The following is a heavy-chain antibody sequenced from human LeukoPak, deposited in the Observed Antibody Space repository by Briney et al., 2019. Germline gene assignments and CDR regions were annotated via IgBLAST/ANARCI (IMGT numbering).Heavy chain of an antibody. J-gene: IGHJ3*02. CDR2: IYYSGST. Sequence: SETLSLTCTVSDYSISSGFYWGWIRQPPGKGLEWFGNIYYSGSTNYNPSLKSRVTISVDTSKNQFSLKLSSVTAANTAVYYCARWTYYYDSSGMRSDAFDIWGQGTMVTVSS. CDR1: DYSISSGFY. CDR3: ARWTYYYDSSGMRSDAFDI. V-gene: IGHV4-38-2*02. D-gene: IGHD3-22*01.